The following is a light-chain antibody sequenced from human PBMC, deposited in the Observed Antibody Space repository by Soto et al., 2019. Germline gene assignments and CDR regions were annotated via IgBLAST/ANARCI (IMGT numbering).Light chain of an antibody. CDR1: QDIGHY. Sequence: DIQMTQSPSSLSASVGDRVTITCRASQDIGHYLAWYQQKPGKVPKLLIHSASTLNSGVPPRFGGSGTGTDFTLTINSLQPEDVATYYCLRCDSVLPLFTFGPGTKVAI. CDR3: LRCDSVLPLFT. J-gene: IGKJ3*01. CDR2: SAS. V-gene: IGKV1-27*01.